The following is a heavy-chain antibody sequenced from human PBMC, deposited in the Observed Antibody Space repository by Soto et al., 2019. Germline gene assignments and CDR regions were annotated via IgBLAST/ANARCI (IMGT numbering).Heavy chain of an antibody. CDR2: ISSSSSYI. CDR3: ARGADCSSTSCYAWFDP. J-gene: IGHJ5*02. CDR1: GFTFSSYS. V-gene: IGHV3-21*01. D-gene: IGHD2-2*01. Sequence: VQLVESGGGLVKPGGSLRLSCAASGFTFSSYSMNWVRQAPGKGLEWVSSISSSSSYIYYADSVKGRFTISRDNAKNSLYLQMNSLRAEDTAVYYCARGADCSSTSCYAWFDPWGQGTLVTVSS.